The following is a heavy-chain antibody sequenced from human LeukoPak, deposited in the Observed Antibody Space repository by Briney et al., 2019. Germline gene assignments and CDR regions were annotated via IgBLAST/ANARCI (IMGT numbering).Heavy chain of an antibody. CDR3: ARANSGYSSSWHEYYFDY. Sequence: SETLSLTCTVSGGSISRGTYYWSWIRQPAGKGLEWIGRIYTTGDTNYNPSLKSRVTISVDTSKNQFSLKLSSVTAADTAVYYCARANSGYSSSWHEYYFDYWGQGTLVTVSS. CDR1: GGSISRGTYY. J-gene: IGHJ4*02. D-gene: IGHD6-13*01. CDR2: IYTTGDT. V-gene: IGHV4-61*02.